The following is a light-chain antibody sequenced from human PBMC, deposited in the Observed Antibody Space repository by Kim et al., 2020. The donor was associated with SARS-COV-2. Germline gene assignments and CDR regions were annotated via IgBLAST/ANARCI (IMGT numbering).Light chain of an antibody. CDR3: AGWDSSLSAWV. CDR1: SNNGGEQG. J-gene: IGLJ3*02. Sequence: QTATLSCTGSSNNGGEQGVVWVQQHPVHPPKLLSYRNNNRPSGIPERLSASRSGNTASLIITGLQPEDEADYYCAGWDSSLSAWVFGGGTQLTVL. CDR2: RNN. V-gene: IGLV10-54*01.